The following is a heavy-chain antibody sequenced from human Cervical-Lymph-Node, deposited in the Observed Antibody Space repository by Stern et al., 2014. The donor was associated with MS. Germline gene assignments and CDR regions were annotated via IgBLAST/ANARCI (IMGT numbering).Heavy chain of an antibody. Sequence: VQLVESGGGLVKPGGSLRLSCVASGFTFSDAWMSWVRQAPGKGLEWVGLIKSKTNGETTDYDAPVKGRFSISRDDSKNTVYLQMNSLKTEDTGIYYCLGTYLAYWGQGTLVAVSS. V-gene: IGHV3-15*01. CDR2: IKSKTNGETT. CDR3: LGTYLAY. CDR1: GFTFSDAW. J-gene: IGHJ4*02.